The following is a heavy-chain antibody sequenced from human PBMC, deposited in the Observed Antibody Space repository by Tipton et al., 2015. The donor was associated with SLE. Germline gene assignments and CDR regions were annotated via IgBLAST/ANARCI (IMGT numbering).Heavy chain of an antibody. CDR3: ARDRGLGIRGVRLHFDS. CDR1: GVSVGSGSYY. CDR2: IYSSGYT. Sequence: TLSLTCTVSGVSVGSGSYYWSWIRQSAGKGLEWIGRIYSSGYTTYNPSLKSRLTISIDTSTNQFSLQLGSATAADTAVYYCARDRGLGIRGVRLHFDSWGQGTLVTVSS. V-gene: IGHV4-61*02. D-gene: IGHD3/OR15-3a*01. J-gene: IGHJ4*02.